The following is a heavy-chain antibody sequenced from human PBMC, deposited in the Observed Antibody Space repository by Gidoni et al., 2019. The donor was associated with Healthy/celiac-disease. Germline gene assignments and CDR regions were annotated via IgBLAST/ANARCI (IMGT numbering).Heavy chain of an antibody. V-gene: IGHV2-70*04. CDR3: ARIRVEDDSSGYYCEY. Sequence: QVTLKESGPALVKHTQTLTLTCIFSGFSLSTSGTRVSWIRQPPRKALEWLARIDWDDDKFYSTSLKTRLTISKDTSKNQVVLTMTNMDPVDTATYYCARIRVEDDSSGYYCEYWGQGTLVTVSS. CDR2: IDWDDDK. J-gene: IGHJ4*02. D-gene: IGHD3-22*01. CDR1: GFSLSTSGTR.